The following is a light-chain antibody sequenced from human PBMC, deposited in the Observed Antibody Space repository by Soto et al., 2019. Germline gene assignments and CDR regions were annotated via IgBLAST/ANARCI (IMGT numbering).Light chain of an antibody. CDR2: EVS. CDR3: SSYTTTSPLEV. CDR1: SSDVGGYKF. V-gene: IGLV2-14*01. Sequence: QSALTQPASVSGSPGQSITISCTGTSSDVGGYKFVSWYQQHPGKVPKLMIYEVSNRPSGVSNRFSGSKSGNTASLTISGLQAEDEADYYCSSYTTTSPLEVFGPGTKLTVL. J-gene: IGLJ1*01.